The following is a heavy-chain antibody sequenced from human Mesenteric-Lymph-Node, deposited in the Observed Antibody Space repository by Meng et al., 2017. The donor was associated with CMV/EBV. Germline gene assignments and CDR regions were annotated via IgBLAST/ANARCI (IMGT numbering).Heavy chain of an antibody. D-gene: IGHD6-19*01. CDR1: GYSFTTYW. CDR3: VRGQSWPIDAF. CDR2: VDPRDSYS. Sequence: ISCKGAGYSFTTYWITWVRQMPGKGLEWMGRVDPRDSYSNYSPSFQGHITISADKSISTAYLQWSSLKTSDTGIYFCVRGQSWPIDAFWGQGTLVTVSS. J-gene: IGHJ4*02. V-gene: IGHV5-10-1*01.